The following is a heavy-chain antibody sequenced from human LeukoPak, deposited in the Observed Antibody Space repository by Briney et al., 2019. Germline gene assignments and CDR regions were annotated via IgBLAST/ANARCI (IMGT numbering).Heavy chain of an antibody. D-gene: IGHD5-18*01. Sequence: ASVKVSCKVSGYTLTELSMHWVRQAPGQGLRWMGGFDPEDGETIYAPKFQGRVTMTEDTSTDTAYMELRSLRSEDTALYYCAAGNVDTAFFFDYWGQGTLVTVSS. CDR1: GYTLTELS. CDR3: AAGNVDTAFFFDY. V-gene: IGHV1-24*01. J-gene: IGHJ4*02. CDR2: FDPEDGET.